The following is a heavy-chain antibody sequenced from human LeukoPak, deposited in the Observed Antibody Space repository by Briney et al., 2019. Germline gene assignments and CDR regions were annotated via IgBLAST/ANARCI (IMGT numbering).Heavy chain of an antibody. Sequence: SETLSLTCTVSGGSISSYYWSWIRQPAGKGLEWIGRIYTSGSTNYNPSLKSRVTMSVDTSKNQFSLKLSSVTAADTAVYYCARVDIVVVTDAFDIWGQGTMVTVSS. V-gene: IGHV4-4*07. J-gene: IGHJ3*02. CDR2: IYTSGST. CDR1: GGSISSYY. D-gene: IGHD2-21*02. CDR3: ARVDIVVVTDAFDI.